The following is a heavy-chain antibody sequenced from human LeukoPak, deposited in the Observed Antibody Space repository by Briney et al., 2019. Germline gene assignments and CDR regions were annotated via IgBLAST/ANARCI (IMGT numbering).Heavy chain of an antibody. D-gene: IGHD1-26*01. CDR2: IYYSGST. CDR1: GGSISSYY. Sequence: PSETLSLTCTVSGGSISSYYWSWIRQPPGKGLEWIGYIYYSGSTNYNPSLKSRVTISVDTSKNQFSLKLSSVTAADTAVYYCARHGTSGSYYFSWFDPWGQGTLVTVSS. V-gene: IGHV4-59*08. J-gene: IGHJ5*02. CDR3: ARHGTSGSYYFSWFDP.